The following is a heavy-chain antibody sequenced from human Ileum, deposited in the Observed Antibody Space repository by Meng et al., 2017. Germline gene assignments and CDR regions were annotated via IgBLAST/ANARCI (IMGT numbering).Heavy chain of an antibody. CDR3: ARDHWGSLDY. CDR2: AGT. J-gene: IGHJ4*02. D-gene: IGHD7-27*01. CDR1: GGSVSTSDYP. V-gene: IGHV4-61*08. Sequence: QVQLQESGPGLVRPSETLSLICTVSGGSVSTSDYPWGWIRQPPGKGLEWIGYAGTNYNPSLKSRDTISVDTSKRQFSLKLTSVTAADTAVYYCARDHWGSLDYWGQGILVTVSS.